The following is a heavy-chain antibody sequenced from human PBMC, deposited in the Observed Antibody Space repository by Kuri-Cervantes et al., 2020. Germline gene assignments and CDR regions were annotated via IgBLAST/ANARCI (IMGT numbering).Heavy chain of an antibody. CDR1: GGSFSGYY. CDR3: ARDQSDAFDI. V-gene: IGHV4-34*01. Sequence: SQTLSLTCAVYGGSFSGYYWSWIRQPPGKGLEWIGEINHSGSTNYNPSLKSRVTISVDTSKNQFSLKLSSVTAADTAVYYCARDQSDAFDIWGQGTMVTVSS. CDR2: INHSGST. J-gene: IGHJ3*02.